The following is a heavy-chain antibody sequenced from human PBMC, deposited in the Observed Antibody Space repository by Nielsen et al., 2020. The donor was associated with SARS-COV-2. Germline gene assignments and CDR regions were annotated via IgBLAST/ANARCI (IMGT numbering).Heavy chain of an antibody. V-gene: IGHV4-39*07. J-gene: IGHJ4*02. CDR1: GASISSGRYY. Sequence: SETLSLTCTVSGASISSGRYYWAWIRQPPGKGLEWIGSFFYGGKTYYNPSLMRRITISMDTSKNKFSLKVNSVTAADTAVYYCVRIDMATISVDYWGRGTLVTVSS. D-gene: IGHD5-24*01. CDR2: FFYGGKT. CDR3: VRIDMATISVDY.